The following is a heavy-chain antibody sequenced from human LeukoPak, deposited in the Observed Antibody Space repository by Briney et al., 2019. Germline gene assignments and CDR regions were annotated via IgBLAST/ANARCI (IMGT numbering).Heavy chain of an antibody. V-gene: IGHV4-31*03. CDR3: AAFRAAQYYYYYGMDV. Sequence: PSQTLSLTCTVSGGSISSGGYYWSWIRQHPGKGLEWIGYIYYSGSTNYNPSLKSRVTISVDTSNNQFSLKLSSVTAADTAVYYCAAFRAAQYYYYYGMDVWGQGTTVTVSS. D-gene: IGHD6-6*01. CDR1: GGSISSGGYY. CDR2: IYYSGST. J-gene: IGHJ6*02.